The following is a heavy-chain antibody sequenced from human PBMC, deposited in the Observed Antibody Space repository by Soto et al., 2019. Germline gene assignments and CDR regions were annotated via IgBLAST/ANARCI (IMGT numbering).Heavy chain of an antibody. Sequence: GGSLRLSCAASGFTFDDYAMHWVRQAPGKGLEWVSGISWNSGSIGYADSVKGRFTISRDNAKNSLYLQMNSLRAEDTALYYCAKPNDYGDYRAGVAFDIWGQGTMVTVSS. D-gene: IGHD4-17*01. V-gene: IGHV3-9*01. CDR1: GFTFDDYA. J-gene: IGHJ3*02. CDR3: AKPNDYGDYRAGVAFDI. CDR2: ISWNSGSI.